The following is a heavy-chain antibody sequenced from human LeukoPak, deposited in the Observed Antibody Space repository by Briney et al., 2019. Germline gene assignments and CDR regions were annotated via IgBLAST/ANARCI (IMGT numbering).Heavy chain of an antibody. CDR1: GFTFSSYA. Sequence: PGGSLRLSRAASGFTFSSYAMSWVRQAPGKGLEWVSAIGGSGGSTYYAGSVKGRFTISRDNSKNTLHLQMNSLRAEDTAVYYCAKGIPYGSGSYFYWGQGTLVTVSS. CDR3: AKGIPYGSGSYFY. J-gene: IGHJ4*02. V-gene: IGHV3-23*01. CDR2: IGGSGGST. D-gene: IGHD3-10*01.